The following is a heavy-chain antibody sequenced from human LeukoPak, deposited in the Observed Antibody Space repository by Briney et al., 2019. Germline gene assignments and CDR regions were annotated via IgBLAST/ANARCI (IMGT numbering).Heavy chain of an antibody. CDR3: ARDLSGSLYFDY. J-gene: IGHJ4*02. V-gene: IGHV4-4*07. CDR2: LYPSGSS. CDR1: GGSISSYY. D-gene: IGHD3-10*01. Sequence: PSETLSLTCTVSGGSISSYYWSWIRQPPGKGLEWIGRLYPSGSSDYNPSLKGRVSISVGTSNNQFSLRVTSVTAADTAIYYCARDLSGSLYFDYWGQGILVTVSA.